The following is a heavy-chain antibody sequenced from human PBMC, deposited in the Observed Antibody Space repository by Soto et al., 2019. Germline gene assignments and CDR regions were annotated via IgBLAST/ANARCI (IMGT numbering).Heavy chain of an antibody. Sequence: ASVKVSCKASGYTFTSYAMHWVRQAPGQRLEWMGWINAGNGNTKYSQKFQGRVTITRDTSASTAYMELSSLRSEDTAVYYCARDTLNEEAAAGNGPPPYYYYYGMDVWGQGTTVTVSS. CDR1: GYTFTSYA. D-gene: IGHD6-13*01. J-gene: IGHJ6*02. V-gene: IGHV1-3*01. CDR3: ARDTLNEEAAAGNGPPPYYYYYGMDV. CDR2: INAGNGNT.